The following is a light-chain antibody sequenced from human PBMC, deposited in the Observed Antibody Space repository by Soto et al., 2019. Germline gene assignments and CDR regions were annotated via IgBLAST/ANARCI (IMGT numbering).Light chain of an antibody. CDR2: DAS. J-gene: IGKJ1*01. CDR1: QSVSSY. Sequence: EIVLTQSPATLSLSPGERATLSCRASQSVSSYFAWYQQKPGQAPGLLIYDASNRATGIPARFSGSGSGTDFTLTISSLEPEDFAVYYCQQRGNWHLTFGQGTKVEIK. V-gene: IGKV3-11*01. CDR3: QQRGNWHLT.